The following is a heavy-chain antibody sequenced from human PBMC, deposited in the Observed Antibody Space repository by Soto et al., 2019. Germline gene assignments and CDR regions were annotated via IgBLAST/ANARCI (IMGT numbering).Heavy chain of an antibody. D-gene: IGHD3-10*01. CDR3: ASSVRGLAQGY. Sequence: PWGSLRLSCAASGFTFSSYAMSWVRQAPGKGLEWVSAISGSGGSTYYADSVKGRFTIPRDNSKNTLYLQMNSLRAEDTAVYYCASSVRGLAQGYWGQGTLVTVSS. V-gene: IGHV3-23*01. CDR2: ISGSGGST. J-gene: IGHJ4*02. CDR1: GFTFSSYA.